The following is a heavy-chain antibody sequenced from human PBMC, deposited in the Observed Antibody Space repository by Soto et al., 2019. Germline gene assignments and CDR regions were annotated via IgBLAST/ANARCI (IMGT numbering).Heavy chain of an antibody. CDR3: ARGDVVVVAANTRFDP. CDR2: ISYDGSNK. Sequence: GGSLRLSCAASGFTFSSYAMHWVRQAPGKGLEWVAVISYDGSNKYYADSVKGRFTISRDNSKNTLYLQMNSLRAEDTAVYYCARGDVVVVAANTRFDPWGHGTLVTVSS. CDR1: GFTFSSYA. D-gene: IGHD2-15*01. V-gene: IGHV3-30-3*01. J-gene: IGHJ5*02.